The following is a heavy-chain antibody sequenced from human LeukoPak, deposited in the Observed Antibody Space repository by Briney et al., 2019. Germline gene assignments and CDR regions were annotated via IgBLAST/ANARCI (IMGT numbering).Heavy chain of an antibody. V-gene: IGHV1-69*13. Sequence: GAPVKVSCKASGGTFSSYAISWVRQAPGQGLEWMGGVIPIFGTANYAQKFQGRVTITADESTSTAYMELSSLRSEDTAVYYCARDSTGYYDSSGYYPGSWFDPWGQGTLVTVSS. CDR3: ARDSTGYYDSSGYYPGSWFDP. CDR1: GGTFSSYA. CDR2: VIPIFGTA. D-gene: IGHD3-22*01. J-gene: IGHJ5*02.